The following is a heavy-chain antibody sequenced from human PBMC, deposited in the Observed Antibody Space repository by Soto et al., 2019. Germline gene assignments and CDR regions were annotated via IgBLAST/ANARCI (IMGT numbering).Heavy chain of an antibody. CDR3: ARGGGEYQLLYPGMDV. CDR1: GGTFSSYA. CDR2: IIPIFGTA. V-gene: IGHV1-69*12. D-gene: IGHD2-2*01. J-gene: IGHJ6*02. Sequence: QVQLVQSGAEVKKPGSSVKVSCKASGGTFSSYAISWVRQAPGQGLEWMGGIIPIFGTANYAQKVQGRVTITADESTSTAYLELSSLRSEDTAVYYCARGGGEYQLLYPGMDVWGQGTTVTVSS.